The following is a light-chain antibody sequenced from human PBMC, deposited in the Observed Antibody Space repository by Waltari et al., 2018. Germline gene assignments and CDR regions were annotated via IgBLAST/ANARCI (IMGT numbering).Light chain of an antibody. J-gene: IGLJ3*02. V-gene: IGLV3-25*03. Sequence: SYELTQPPSVSVSPGQTARITCSGDALPKQYAYWYQQKPGQAPVVVIYKDTKRPSGIPERFSGSSSGTTVTLTISGVQAEDEADYYCQSADSSGTYWVFGGGTKLTVL. CDR2: KDT. CDR3: QSADSSGTYWV. CDR1: ALPKQY.